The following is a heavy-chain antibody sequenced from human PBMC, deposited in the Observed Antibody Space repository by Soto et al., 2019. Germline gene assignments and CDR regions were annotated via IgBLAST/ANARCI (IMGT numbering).Heavy chain of an antibody. V-gene: IGHV3-11*01. Sequence: PGGSLRLSCAASGFTFSDYYMSWIRQAPGKGLEWVSYISSSGSTIYYADSVKGRFTISRDNAKNSLYLQMNSLRAEDTAVYYCARSPDSSGYYPRRYYYGMDVWGQGTTVTVSS. D-gene: IGHD3-22*01. CDR2: ISSSGSTI. CDR1: GFTFSDYY. CDR3: ARSPDSSGYYPRRYYYGMDV. J-gene: IGHJ6*02.